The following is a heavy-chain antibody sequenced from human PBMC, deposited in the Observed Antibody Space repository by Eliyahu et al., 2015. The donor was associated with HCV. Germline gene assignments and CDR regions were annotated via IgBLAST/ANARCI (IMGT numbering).Heavy chain of an antibody. CDR3: ARDEPFLAPGY. J-gene: IGHJ4*02. D-gene: IGHD1-14*01. CDR2: IGGRGDDT. Sequence: EVQILESGGGLVQPGGSLRLSCXASGLRLSGYVVNWVSTIGGRGDDTFYADSVKGRFTISRDDSKNTVYLQMNTLRAEDTAIYYCARDEPFLAPGYWGQGTLVTVSS. V-gene: IGHV3-23*01. CDR1: GLRLSGYV.